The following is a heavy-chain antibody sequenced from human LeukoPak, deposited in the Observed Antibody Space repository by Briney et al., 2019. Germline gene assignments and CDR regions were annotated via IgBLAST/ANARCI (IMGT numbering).Heavy chain of an antibody. CDR1: GFIFDDYA. J-gene: IGHJ2*01. CDR3: ARGLGGDQGYFDL. Sequence: GGSLRLSCAASGFIFDDYAMHWVRQAPGKGLEWVSGISWNSGSLAYADSVKGRFTISRDNAKNSLYLQMNSLRTEDTAWYYCARGLGGDQGYFDLWGRGTLATVPS. V-gene: IGHV3-9*01. CDR2: ISWNSGSL. D-gene: IGHD3-10*01.